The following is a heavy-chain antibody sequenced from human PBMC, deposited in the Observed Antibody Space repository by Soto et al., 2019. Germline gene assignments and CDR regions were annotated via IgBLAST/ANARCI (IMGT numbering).Heavy chain of an antibody. CDR1: GFTFSTYV. CDR3: GRDGALGDTAVVDS. D-gene: IGHD5-18*01. CDR2: IWYDGSNK. V-gene: IGHV3-33*01. J-gene: IGHJ4*02. Sequence: QVQLVESGGGVVQPGKSLRLSCAASGFTFSTYVMHWVRQAPGKGLEWVAVIWYDGSNKYHGDSLKGRFTISRDNSKNTVYLQINNRRAEDTAVYYCGRDGALGDTAVVDSWGQGTLVTVSS.